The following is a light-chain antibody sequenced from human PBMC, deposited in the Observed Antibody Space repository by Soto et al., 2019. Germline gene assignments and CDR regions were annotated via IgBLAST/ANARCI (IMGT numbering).Light chain of an antibody. V-gene: IGKV3-15*01. CDR1: QTISND. J-gene: IGKJ4*01. CDR3: QQNNKWPPVT. Sequence: EVVMTQAPANVSGSPEQGVTLSCRASQTISNDLARYQQKPGQAPRLLIYGASTRATGVPARFSGGGSGTEFTLTISSLQSEDFAFYYCQQNNKWPPVTFGGGNKVEIK. CDR2: GAS.